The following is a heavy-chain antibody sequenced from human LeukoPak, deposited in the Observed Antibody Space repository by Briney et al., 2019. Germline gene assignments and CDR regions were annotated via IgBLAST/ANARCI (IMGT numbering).Heavy chain of an antibody. CDR3: ATRLYGSGAFDI. CDR1: GYTFTSYY. J-gene: IGHJ3*02. Sequence: ASVKVSCKASGYTFTSYYMHWVRQAPGQGLEWMGIINPSGGSTSYAQEFQGRVTITRDTSASTAYMELSSLRSEDTAVYYCATRLYGSGAFDIWGQGTMVTVSS. D-gene: IGHD3-10*01. CDR2: INPSGGST. V-gene: IGHV1-46*01.